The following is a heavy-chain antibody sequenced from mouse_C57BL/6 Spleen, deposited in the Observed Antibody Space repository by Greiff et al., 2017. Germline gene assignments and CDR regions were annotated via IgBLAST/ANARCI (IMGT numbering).Heavy chain of an antibody. D-gene: IGHD2-4*01. V-gene: IGHV1-82*01. CDR1: GYAFSSSW. Sequence: QVQLQQSGPELVKPGASVKISCKASGYAFSSSWMNWVKQRPGKGLEWIGRIYPGDGDTNYNGKFKGKATLTADKSSSTAYMQLSSLTSEDSAVYFGASERVGDYDGGYFDYWGQGTTLTVSS. J-gene: IGHJ2*01. CDR2: IYPGDGDT. CDR3: ASERVGDYDGGYFDY.